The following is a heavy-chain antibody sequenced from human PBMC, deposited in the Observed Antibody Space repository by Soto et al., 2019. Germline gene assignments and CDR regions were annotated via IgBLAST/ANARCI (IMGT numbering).Heavy chain of an antibody. J-gene: IGHJ5*02. V-gene: IGHV3-64D*06. CDR2: ISSNGGST. Sequence: GGSLRLSCSASGFTFSSYAMHWVRQAPGKGLEYVSAISSNGGSTYYADSVKGRFTISRDNSKDTLYLQMSSLRAEDTAVYYCVKEGYYYDSSGYYYGWFDPWGQGTLVTVSS. D-gene: IGHD3-22*01. CDR1: GFTFSSYA. CDR3: VKEGYYYDSSGYYYGWFDP.